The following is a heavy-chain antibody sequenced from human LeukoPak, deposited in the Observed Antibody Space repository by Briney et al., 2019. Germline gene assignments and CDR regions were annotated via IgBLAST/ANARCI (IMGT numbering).Heavy chain of an antibody. Sequence: SETLSLTCAVSGYSISSGYYWGWIRQPPGRGLEWIGSIYHSGSTYYNPSLKSRVTISVDTSKNQFSLKLSSVTAADTAVYYCASGRGGTEAFDIWGQGTMVTVSS. CDR2: IYHSGST. D-gene: IGHD1-1*01. V-gene: IGHV4-38-2*01. J-gene: IGHJ3*02. CDR3: ASGRGGTEAFDI. CDR1: GYSISSGYY.